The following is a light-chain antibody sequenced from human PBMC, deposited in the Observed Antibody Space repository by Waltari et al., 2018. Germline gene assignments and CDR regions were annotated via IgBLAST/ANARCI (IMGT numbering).Light chain of an antibody. CDR2: ENS. V-gene: IGLV1-51*02. Sequence: QSVLTQPPSASGTPGQRVTIFCSGSRSNIGSNYVYWYQQFPGTAPKLLIYENSERPSGIPGRFSGSKSGTSATLDITGLQAGDEADYYCGTWDSSLSGAVFGGGTHLTVL. CDR3: GTWDSSLSGAV. J-gene: IGLJ7*01. CDR1: RSNIGSNY.